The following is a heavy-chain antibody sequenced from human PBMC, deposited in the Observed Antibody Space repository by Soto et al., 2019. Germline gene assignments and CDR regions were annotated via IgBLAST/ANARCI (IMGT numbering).Heavy chain of an antibody. CDR3: AKGLPNYYGSGSYYTLFDY. V-gene: IGHV3-23*01. Sequence: GGSLRLSCAASGFTFSSYAMSWVRQAPGKGLEWVSAISGSGGSTYYADSVKGRFTISRDNSKNTLYLQMNSLRAEDTAVYYCAKGLPNYYGSGSYYTLFDYWGQGTMVTVSS. CDR2: ISGSGGST. CDR1: GFTFSSYA. J-gene: IGHJ4*02. D-gene: IGHD3-10*01.